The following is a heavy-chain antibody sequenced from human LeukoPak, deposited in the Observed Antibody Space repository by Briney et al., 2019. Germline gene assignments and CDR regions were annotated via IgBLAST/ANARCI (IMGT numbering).Heavy chain of an antibody. V-gene: IGHV4-34*01. D-gene: IGHD3-3*01. CDR3: AGNIYDPTGGPFAY. J-gene: IGHJ4*02. Sequence: SETLSLTCAVYGGSFSGYYWSWIRQPPGKGLEWIGEINHSGSTNYNPSLKSRVTISVDTSKNQFSLKLSSVTAADTAVYYCAGNIYDPTGGPFAYWGQGTLVTVSS. CDR2: INHSGST. CDR1: GGSFSGYY.